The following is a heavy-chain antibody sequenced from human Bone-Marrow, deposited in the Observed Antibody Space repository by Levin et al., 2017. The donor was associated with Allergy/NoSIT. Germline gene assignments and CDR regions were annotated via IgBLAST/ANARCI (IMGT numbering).Heavy chain of an antibody. CDR3: ARGLSGWSQEYCYYGMDC. D-gene: IGHD3-22*01. V-gene: IGHV4-59*01. Sequence: SETLSLICSVSGAALGSYYWTWIRQPPGKGLEWIGYVHYSGSSDYNPSLNGRCTISLDTSKNHFSLRLTSVTAADTAVYYWARGLSGWSQEYCYYGMDCWGQGTTVTVSS. J-gene: IGHJ6*02. CDR2: VHYSGSS. CDR1: GAALGSYY.